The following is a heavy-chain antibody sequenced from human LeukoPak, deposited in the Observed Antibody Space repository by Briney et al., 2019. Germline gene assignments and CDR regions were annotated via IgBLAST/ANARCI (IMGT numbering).Heavy chain of an antibody. CDR3: ARHPYYYYGMDV. CDR2: IYYSGST. D-gene: IGHD2-21*01. Sequence: SETLSLTCTVSGGSISSYYWSWIRQPPGKGLEWIGYIYYSGSTNYSPSLKSRVSIFLDTSKNQFSLNVTSVTAADTAVYYCARHPYYYYGMDVWGQGTTVTVSS. CDR1: GGSISSYY. V-gene: IGHV4-59*08. J-gene: IGHJ6*02.